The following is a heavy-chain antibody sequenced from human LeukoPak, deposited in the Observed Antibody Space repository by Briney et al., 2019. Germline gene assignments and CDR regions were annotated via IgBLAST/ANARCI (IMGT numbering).Heavy chain of an antibody. D-gene: IGHD1-14*01. CDR2: IKQDGSEK. CDR1: GFTFSNYW. V-gene: IGHV3-7*05. CDR3: VTTTGYATTWFGY. Sequence: PGGSLRLSCAASGFTFSNYWMSWVCQAPGKGLEWVGNIKQDGSEKYYEDSVKGRFTISRDNAKNSLSLQMNSLRAEDTAVYYCVTTTGYATTWFGYWGQGTLVTVSS. J-gene: IGHJ5*01.